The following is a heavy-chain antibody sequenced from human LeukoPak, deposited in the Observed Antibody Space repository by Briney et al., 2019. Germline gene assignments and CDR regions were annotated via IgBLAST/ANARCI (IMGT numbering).Heavy chain of an antibody. CDR1: GGSISSGDYY. Sequence: SQTLSLTCTVPGGSISSGDYYWSWIRQPPGKGLEWIGYIYYSGSTYYNPSLKSRVTISVDTSKNQFSLKLSSVTAADTAVYYCARRRYYDGSGYLEWGQGTLLSVSS. D-gene: IGHD3-22*01. J-gene: IGHJ1*01. V-gene: IGHV4-30-4*08. CDR2: IYYSGST. CDR3: ARRRYYDGSGYLE.